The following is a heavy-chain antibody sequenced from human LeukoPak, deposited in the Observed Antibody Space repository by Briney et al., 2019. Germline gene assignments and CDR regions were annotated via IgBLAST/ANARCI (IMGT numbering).Heavy chain of an antibody. J-gene: IGHJ4*02. Sequence: GGSLRLSCAGSGFTFSTYAMHWVRQAPGKGLEWVALFSYDGSTQRYADSVKGRFTISRDNSKNSLYLQMNSPRTEDTAVYYCAKAKDGFGGYDYLFDYWGQGTLVTVSS. D-gene: IGHD5-12*01. CDR3: AKAKDGFGGYDYLFDY. CDR2: FSYDGSTQ. V-gene: IGHV3-30-3*01. CDR1: GFTFSTYA.